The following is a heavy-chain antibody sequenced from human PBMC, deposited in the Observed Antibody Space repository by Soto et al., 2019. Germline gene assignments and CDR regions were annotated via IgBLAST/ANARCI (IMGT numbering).Heavy chain of an antibody. CDR2: INPNSGAT. J-gene: IGHJ6*03. CDR1: GDTFSDYY. CDR3: ARESGGATATLDYYYFYMDV. D-gene: IGHD5-12*01. V-gene: IGHV1-2*04. Sequence: QVQLVQSGAEVRKPGASVTVSCRTSGDTFSDYYIHWVRQAPGQGLEWMGWINPNSGATNYAQKFRGWVTMTRDTSIRTVYMQLSRLRSDDTPVYYCARESGGATATLDYYYFYMDVWGTGTTVTVSS.